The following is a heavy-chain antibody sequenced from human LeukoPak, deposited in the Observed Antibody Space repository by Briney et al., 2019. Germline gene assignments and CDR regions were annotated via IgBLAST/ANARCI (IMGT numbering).Heavy chain of an antibody. V-gene: IGHV4-34*01. D-gene: IGHD3-3*01. CDR1: GGSFSGYY. Sequence: PSETLSLTCAVYGGSFSGYYWSWIRQPPGKGLEWIGEINHSGSTNYNPSLKSRVTISVDTSKNQFSLKLSSVTAADTAVYYCARRGGYDLYDFWSGYYNDYWGQGTLVTVSS. J-gene: IGHJ4*02. CDR2: INHSGST. CDR3: ARRGGYDLYDFWSGYYNDY.